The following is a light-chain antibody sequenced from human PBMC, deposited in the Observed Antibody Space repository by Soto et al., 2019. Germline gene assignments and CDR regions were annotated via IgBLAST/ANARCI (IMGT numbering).Light chain of an antibody. Sequence: QSVLTQPASVSGSPGQSITIAGTGTSSDIGAFTFVCWYQQHPGKVPKLMIFDVNRRPSGVSDRFSGSKSGNTASLTISGLQAEDEGDYYCSSYTTSSTHVFGSGTKLTV. CDR2: DVN. V-gene: IGLV2-14*03. CDR3: SSYTTSSTHV. J-gene: IGLJ1*01. CDR1: SSDIGAFTF.